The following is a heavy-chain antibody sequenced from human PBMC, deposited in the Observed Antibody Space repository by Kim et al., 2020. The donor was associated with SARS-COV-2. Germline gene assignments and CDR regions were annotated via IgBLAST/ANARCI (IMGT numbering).Heavy chain of an antibody. J-gene: IGHJ4*02. V-gene: IGHV1-69*01. Sequence: AQKFQGRVTITADESTSTAYMELSSLRSEDTAVYYCARVYCSSTSCNFDYWGQGTLVTVSS. D-gene: IGHD2-2*01. CDR3: ARVYCSSTSCNFDY.